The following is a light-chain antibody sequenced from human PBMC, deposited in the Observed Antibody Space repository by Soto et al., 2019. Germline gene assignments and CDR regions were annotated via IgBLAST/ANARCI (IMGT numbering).Light chain of an antibody. CDR2: KAS. CDR1: QSISSW. V-gene: IGKV1-5*03. CDR3: QQYHSYSLT. J-gene: IGKJ4*01. Sequence: DIQMTQSPSTLSASVGDSVTITCRASQSISSWLAWYQQKPGKAPKVLIYKASNLESGVPSRFSGSGSGTEFTLTISSLQPDDFATYYCQQYHSYSLTFGGGTKVESK.